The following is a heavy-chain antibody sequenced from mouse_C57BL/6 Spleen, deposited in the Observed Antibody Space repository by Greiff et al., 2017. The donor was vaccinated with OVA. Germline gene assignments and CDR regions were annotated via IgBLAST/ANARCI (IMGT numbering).Heavy chain of an antibody. CDR1: GYAFSSSW. CDR3: ARAPTTVGFDV. V-gene: IGHV1-82*01. J-gene: IGHJ1*03. CDR2: IYPGDGDT. Sequence: VQLQQSGPELVKPGASVKISCKASGYAFSSSWMNWVKQRPGKGLEWIGRIYPGDGDTNYNGKFKGKATLTADKSSSTAYMQLSSLTSEDSAVYFCARAPTTVGFDVWGTGTTVTVSS. D-gene: IGHD1-1*01.